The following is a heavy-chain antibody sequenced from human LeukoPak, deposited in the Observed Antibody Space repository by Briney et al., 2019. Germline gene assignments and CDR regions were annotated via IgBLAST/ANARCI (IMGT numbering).Heavy chain of an antibody. CDR1: GYTVTGYY. Sequence: GASVKVSCKASGYTVTGYYIHWVRQAPGQGLEWMGWINPNSGDTNSAQKFQGRVTMTRDTSISTAYMELSRLTSDDTAVYYCARAGPFYSGNYLGFWGQGTLVTVSS. J-gene: IGHJ4*02. D-gene: IGHD1-26*01. V-gene: IGHV1-2*02. CDR2: INPNSGDT. CDR3: ARAGPFYSGNYLGF.